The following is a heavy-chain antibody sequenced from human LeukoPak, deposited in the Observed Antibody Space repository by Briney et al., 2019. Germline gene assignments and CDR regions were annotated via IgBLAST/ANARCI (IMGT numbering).Heavy chain of an antibody. Sequence: SGGSLRLSCAASGLTFSSYWMTWVRQAPGKGLEWVANIKHDGSEKFYVDSVKGRFTISRDNAKNSLYLQMNSLRAEDTAVYYCVRGAQFYGSGSYDYWGQGTLVAVSS. V-gene: IGHV3-7*01. CDR3: VRGAQFYGSGSYDY. CDR2: IKHDGSEK. J-gene: IGHJ4*02. D-gene: IGHD3-10*01. CDR1: GLTFSSYW.